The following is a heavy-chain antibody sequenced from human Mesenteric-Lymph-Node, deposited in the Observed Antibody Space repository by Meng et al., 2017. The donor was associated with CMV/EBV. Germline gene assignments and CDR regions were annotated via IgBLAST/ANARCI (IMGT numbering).Heavy chain of an antibody. V-gene: IGHV4-39*02. D-gene: IGHD3-10*01. CDR2: IFYSGSA. Sequence: HRQPQEAGPRLVKPSGTLSLKCTVAGGSISSSWHYWGWIRQPPGKGLEWIGSIFYSGSAHYNPALESRVTISIDKSKNEFFLNLGSVTAADTAMYFCARDTLTYSYGPGWIDPWGQGTLVTVSS. J-gene: IGHJ5*02. CDR1: GGSISSSWHY. CDR3: ARDTLTYSYGPGWIDP.